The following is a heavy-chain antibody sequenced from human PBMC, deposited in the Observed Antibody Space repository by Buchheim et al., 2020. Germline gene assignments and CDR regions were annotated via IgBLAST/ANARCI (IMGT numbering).Heavy chain of an antibody. Sequence: QVQLQESGPGLVKPSQTLSLTCTVSGGSISSGGYYWSWIRQHPGKGLEWIGYIYYSGSTYYNPSLKSRVTLSVETSKNQFSLKLSSVTAADTAVYYCARVEGDYYDSSGYYRGGYYFDYWGQGTL. CDR3: ARVEGDYYDSSGYYRGGYYFDY. CDR2: IYYSGST. CDR1: GGSISSGGYY. D-gene: IGHD3-22*01. V-gene: IGHV4-31*03. J-gene: IGHJ4*02.